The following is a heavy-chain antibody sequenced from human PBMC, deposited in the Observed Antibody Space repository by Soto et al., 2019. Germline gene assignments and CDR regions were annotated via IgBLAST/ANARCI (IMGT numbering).Heavy chain of an antibody. CDR2: IKQDGSEK. CDR3: VRDWSTFWGMDV. CDR1: GFTFSSYW. J-gene: IGHJ6*02. V-gene: IGHV3-7*01. Sequence: GGSLRLSCAASGFTFSSYWMSWFRQAPGKGLEWVANIKQDGSEKYYVDSVKGRFAISRDNAKDSLFLQMNNLRAEDTAVYYCVRDWSTFWGMDVWGQGTTVTVSS.